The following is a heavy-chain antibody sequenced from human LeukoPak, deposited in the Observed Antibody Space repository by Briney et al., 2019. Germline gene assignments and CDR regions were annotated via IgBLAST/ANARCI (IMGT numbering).Heavy chain of an antibody. D-gene: IGHD4-17*01. CDR3: AKVGPTTVVTVNWFDP. J-gene: IGHJ5*02. CDR1: GFTFSSYA. V-gene: IGHV3-23*01. Sequence: GGSLRLSCAASGFTFSSYAMSWVRQAPGKGLEWVSAISGSGGSTYYADSVKGRFTISRDNSKNTLYLQMSSLRAEDTAVYYCAKVGPTTVVTVNWFDPWGQGTLVTVSS. CDR2: ISGSGGST.